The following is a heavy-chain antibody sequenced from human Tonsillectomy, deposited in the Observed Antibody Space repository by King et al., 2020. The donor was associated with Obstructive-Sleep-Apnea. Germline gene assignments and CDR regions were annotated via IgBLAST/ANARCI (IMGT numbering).Heavy chain of an antibody. CDR1: GGSISTYY. Sequence: QLQESGPGLVKPSETLSLTCTVSGGSISTYYWSWIRQPPGKGLEWIGYIYNSGGTNYNPSLKSRVTISVDTSKNHFSLKLSSVTAADTALYYCARESSSWGYFDYWGRGTLVTVSS. CDR3: ARESSSWGYFDY. V-gene: IGHV4-59*01. D-gene: IGHD6-13*01. J-gene: IGHJ4*02. CDR2: IYNSGGT.